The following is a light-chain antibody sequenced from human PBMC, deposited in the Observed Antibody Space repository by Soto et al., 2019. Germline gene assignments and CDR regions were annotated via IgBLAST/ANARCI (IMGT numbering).Light chain of an antibody. CDR3: SSYTSSSTDV. CDR2: DVS. V-gene: IGLV2-14*01. Sequence: QSALTQPASVSGSPGQSITISCTGTSSDVGGYNYVSWYQQHPGRAPKLMIYDVSIRPSGVSNRFSGSKSGNTASLTISGLQAEDEADYYCSSYTSSSTDVLGTGTKVTVL. CDR1: SSDVGGYNY. J-gene: IGLJ1*01.